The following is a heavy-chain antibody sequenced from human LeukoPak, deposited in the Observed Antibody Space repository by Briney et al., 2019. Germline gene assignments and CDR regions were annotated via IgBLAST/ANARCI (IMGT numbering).Heavy chain of an antibody. CDR3: ARRRDYTYDY. J-gene: IGHJ4*02. Sequence: SETLSLTCTVSGGSISSYYWSWIRQPPGKGLEWIGYIYYSGSTKYNPSLKSRVTISVDTSKNQFSLKLSSVTAADTAVYYCARRRDYTYDYWGQGTLVTVSS. CDR2: IYYSGST. D-gene: IGHD2-2*02. CDR1: GGSISSYY. V-gene: IGHV4-59*08.